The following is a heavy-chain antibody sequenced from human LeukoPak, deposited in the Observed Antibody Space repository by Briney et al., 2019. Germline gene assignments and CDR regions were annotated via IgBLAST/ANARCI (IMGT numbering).Heavy chain of an antibody. CDR2: IKGDGSST. V-gene: IGHV3-74*01. CDR3: ARPAYANGMDV. CDR1: GFTFSTYW. D-gene: IGHD3-16*01. J-gene: IGHJ6*02. Sequence: PGGSLRLSCAASGFTFSTYWMHWVRQAPGKGLVWVSGIKGDGSSTPYADSVKGRFTISRDNAKNTLYLQMNSLRAEDTAVYYCARPAYANGMDVWGQGTTVTVSS.